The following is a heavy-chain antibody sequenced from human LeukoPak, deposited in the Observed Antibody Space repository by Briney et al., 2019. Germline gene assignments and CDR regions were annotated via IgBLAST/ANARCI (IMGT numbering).Heavy chain of an antibody. CDR1: GASIHDDH. D-gene: IGHD2-2*01. V-gene: IGHV4-59*12. Sequence: SETLSLTCTVSGASIHDDHFTWIRQPPGRGLEWIGFVYYRGSAKYNPSLESRVTISVDTSKKQISLILKSVTAADTAVYYRGRNFEASSTWYIQYWGQGSLVTVSS. CDR2: VYYRGSA. CDR3: GRNFEASSTWYIQY. J-gene: IGHJ1*01.